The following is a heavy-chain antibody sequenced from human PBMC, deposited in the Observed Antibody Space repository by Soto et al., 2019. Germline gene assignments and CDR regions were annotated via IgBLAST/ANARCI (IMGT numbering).Heavy chain of an antibody. CDR2: SRNRANGYTT. Sequence: EVQLVESGGGLVQPGGSLRLSCAASGFTFSDHYMDWVRQAPAKGLEWIGRSRNRANGYTTEYAASVEGRFTISRDDSNNSLYLQMNSLKIEDTAVYYCARAFYASGSYPLDNWGQGALVTVSS. CDR1: GFTFSDHY. J-gene: IGHJ4*02. D-gene: IGHD3-10*01. V-gene: IGHV3-72*01. CDR3: ARAFYASGSYPLDN.